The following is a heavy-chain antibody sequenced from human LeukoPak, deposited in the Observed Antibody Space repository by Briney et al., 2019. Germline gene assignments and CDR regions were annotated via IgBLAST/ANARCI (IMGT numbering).Heavy chain of an antibody. Sequence: SETLSLTCTVSGGSISSHYWSWIRQPPGRGLEWIGYIYYSGSTNYNPSLKSRVTISVDTSQNQFSLKLSSVTAADTAVYYCASSDILTGYYFFDYWGQGTLVTVSS. D-gene: IGHD3-9*01. CDR3: ASSDILTGYYFFDY. CDR2: IYYSGST. V-gene: IGHV4-59*11. J-gene: IGHJ4*02. CDR1: GGSISSHY.